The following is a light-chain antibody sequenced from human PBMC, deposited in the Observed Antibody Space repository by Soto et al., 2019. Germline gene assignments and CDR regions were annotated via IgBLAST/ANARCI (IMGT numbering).Light chain of an antibody. CDR3: AAWDDSLDGLV. V-gene: IGLV1-44*01. CDR1: SSNIGSNT. Sequence: QSVLTQPPSASGTPGQRVTISCSGSSSNIGSNTVNWYQQLPGTAPKLLIYSNDKRPSGVPDRFSGSKSGTSASLAISGLQSEDEARYYCAAWDDSLDGLVFGGGTKVTVL. CDR2: SND. J-gene: IGLJ2*01.